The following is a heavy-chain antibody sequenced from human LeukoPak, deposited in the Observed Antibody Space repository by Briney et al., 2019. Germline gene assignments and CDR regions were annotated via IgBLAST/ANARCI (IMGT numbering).Heavy chain of an antibody. CDR3: VKDATVVPPYYGMDV. D-gene: IGHD4-23*01. V-gene: IGHV3-66*01. CDR2: IYSGGTT. Sequence: GGSLTLSSSAYGLTVSRNYMSWVRQAPGKGPEWVSVIYSGGTTHYTNSVKGRFTISRDDSENTLILQMNSLRAEDTAVYYCVKDATVVPPYYGMDVWGQGITVTVSS. J-gene: IGHJ6*02. CDR1: GLTVSRNY.